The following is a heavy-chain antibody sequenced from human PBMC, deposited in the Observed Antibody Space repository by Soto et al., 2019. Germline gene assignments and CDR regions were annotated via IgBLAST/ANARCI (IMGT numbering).Heavy chain of an antibody. J-gene: IGHJ5*02. V-gene: IGHV1-18*04. CDR1: GYTFNSYG. CDR2: ISAYNGNT. D-gene: IGHD2-2*01. Sequence: ASVKVSFKASGYTFNSYGISWVRQAPGQGLEWMGWISAYNGNTNYAQKVQGRVTMTTDTSTSTAYMELRSLRSDDTAVYYCARDLEYQPQYPWGQGTLVTVSS. CDR3: ARDLEYQPQYP.